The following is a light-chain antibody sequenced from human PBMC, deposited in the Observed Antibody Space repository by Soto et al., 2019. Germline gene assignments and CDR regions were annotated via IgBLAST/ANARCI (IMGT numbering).Light chain of an antibody. CDR2: DAS. CDR1: NSDVGGYNY. CDR3: SSYTSSSTLYV. J-gene: IGLJ1*01. Sequence: QSALTHPASVSGSPGQSITISCTGTNSDVGGYNYVSWYQQHPGKAPKLMIYDASNRPSGVSNRFSGSKSGNTASLTISGLQAEDEADYYCSSYTSSSTLYVFGTGTKVTV. V-gene: IGLV2-14*01.